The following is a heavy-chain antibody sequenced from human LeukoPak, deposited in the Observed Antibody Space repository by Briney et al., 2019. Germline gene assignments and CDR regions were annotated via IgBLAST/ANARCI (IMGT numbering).Heavy chain of an antibody. J-gene: IGHJ1*01. CDR3: ARQDSECNRTSCYTYGYFPF. CDR2: IYPGDSDT. D-gene: IGHD2-2*02. V-gene: IGHV5-51*01. Sequence: GESLKISCKTSGYTFSTSWVAWVRQMPGKGLEWMGIIYPGDSDTRYSPSFRGQVTVSADKSATTAYLQWTSLKASDTAIYYCARQDSECNRTSCYTYGYFPFWGQGTRVTVSS. CDR1: GYTFSTSW.